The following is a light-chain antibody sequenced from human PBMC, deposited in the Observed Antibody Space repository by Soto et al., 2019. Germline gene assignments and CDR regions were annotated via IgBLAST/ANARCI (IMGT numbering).Light chain of an antibody. J-gene: IGLJ2*01. CDR1: SSDVGAYNY. CDR3: TSYTPISAPVV. CDR2: EVT. Sequence: QSALTQPASVSGSPGQSITISCTGTSSDVGAYNYVSWYQQHPGKAPKLIIYEVTNRPSGVSNRFSGSKSGNTASLTISGLRPEDEADYFCTSYTPISAPVVFGGGTKLAVL. V-gene: IGLV2-14*01.